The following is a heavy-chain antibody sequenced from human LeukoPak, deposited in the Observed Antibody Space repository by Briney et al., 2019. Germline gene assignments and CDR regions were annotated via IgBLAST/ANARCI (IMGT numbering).Heavy chain of an antibody. D-gene: IGHD3-22*01. Sequence: PGGSLRLSCAASGFTFSSYAMSWVRQAPGKGLEWVSAISGSGGSTYHADSVKGRFTISRDNSKNTLYLQMNSLRAEDTAVYYCAKDPTHYYDSSGYYYWGQGTLVTVSS. CDR3: AKDPTHYYDSSGYYY. J-gene: IGHJ4*02. V-gene: IGHV3-23*01. CDR2: ISGSGGST. CDR1: GFTFSSYA.